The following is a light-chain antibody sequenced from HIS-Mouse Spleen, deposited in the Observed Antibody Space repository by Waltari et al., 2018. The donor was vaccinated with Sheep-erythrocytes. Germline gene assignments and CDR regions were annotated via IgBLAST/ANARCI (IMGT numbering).Light chain of an antibody. Sequence: SYELTQPPSVSVSPGQTASITCSGDKLGDKYACWYQQKPGQSPVLVIYQESKRPSGIPDRFSGSNAGNTATLTISGTQAMDEADYYCQAWDSSTEVFGGGTKLTVL. J-gene: IGLJ2*01. CDR1: KLGDKY. CDR3: QAWDSSTEV. CDR2: QES. V-gene: IGLV3-1*01.